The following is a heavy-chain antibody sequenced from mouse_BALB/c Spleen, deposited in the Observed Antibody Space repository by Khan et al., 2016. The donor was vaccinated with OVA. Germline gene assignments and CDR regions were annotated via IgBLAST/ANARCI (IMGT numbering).Heavy chain of an antibody. Sequence: VELVESGPGLVAPSQSLSITCTVSGFSLTSYGVHWARQPPGKGLAWLGIIWAGGSTNYNSPLMSRLSISKDHSKSQPFLKMNSLQTDDTAIYYCARDTTATPYWGQGTLVTVSA. D-gene: IGHD1-2*01. CDR1: GFSLTSYG. V-gene: IGHV2-9*02. J-gene: IGHJ3*01. CDR3: ARDTTATPY. CDR2: IWAGGST.